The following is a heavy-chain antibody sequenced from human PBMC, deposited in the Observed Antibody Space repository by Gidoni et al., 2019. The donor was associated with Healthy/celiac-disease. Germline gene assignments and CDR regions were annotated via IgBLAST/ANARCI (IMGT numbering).Heavy chain of an antibody. CDR3: ARGYIAAAGAYY. CDR2: ISSSSSYI. Sequence: EVQLVASGGGLVKPGGSLRLSCAASGFTFSSYSMNWVRQAPGKGLEWVASISSSSSYIYYADSVKGRFTISRDNAKNSLYLQMNSLRAEDTAVYYCARGYIAAAGAYYWGQGTLVTVSS. V-gene: IGHV3-21*01. J-gene: IGHJ4*02. D-gene: IGHD6-13*01. CDR1: GFTFSSYS.